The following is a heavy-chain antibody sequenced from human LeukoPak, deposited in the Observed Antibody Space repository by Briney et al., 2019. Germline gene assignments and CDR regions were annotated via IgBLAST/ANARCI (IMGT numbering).Heavy chain of an antibody. CDR1: GGSFSGYY. D-gene: IGHD6-13*01. CDR3: AGIAAAGTLVNY. Sequence: PSETLSLTCAVYGGSFSGYYWSWIRQPPGKGLEWIGEINHSGSTNYNPSLKSRVTISVDTSKNQFSLKLSSVTAADTAVYYCAGIAAAGTLVNYWGQGTLVTVSS. CDR2: INHSGST. V-gene: IGHV4-34*01. J-gene: IGHJ4*02.